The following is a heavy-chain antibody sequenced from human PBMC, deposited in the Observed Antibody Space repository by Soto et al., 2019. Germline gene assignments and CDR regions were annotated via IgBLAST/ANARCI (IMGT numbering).Heavy chain of an antibody. CDR2: IYYTGST. Sequence: SETLSLTCTVSGGSITSYHWSWIRQPPGKGLEWIGYIYYTGSTNYKPSLKSRVTISVDTSTNQFSLKLSSVTAADTAVYYCARLPFDFWSTYGMDVWGQGTTVTVSS. CDR3: ARLPFDFWSTYGMDV. D-gene: IGHD3-3*01. CDR1: GGSITSYH. V-gene: IGHV4-59*01. J-gene: IGHJ6*02.